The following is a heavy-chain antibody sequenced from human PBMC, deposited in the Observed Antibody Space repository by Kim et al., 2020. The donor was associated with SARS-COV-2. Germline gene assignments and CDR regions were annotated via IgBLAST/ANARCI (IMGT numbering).Heavy chain of an antibody. V-gene: IGHV3-21*01. CDR2: ISSSSSYI. Sequence: GGSLRLSCAASGFTFSSYSMNWVRQAPGKGLEWVSSISSSSSYIYYADSVKGRFTISRDNAKNSLYLQMNSLRAEDTAVYYCARDERRADAFDIWGQGTMVTVSS. CDR1: GFTFSSYS. CDR3: ARDERRADAFDI. D-gene: IGHD6-25*01. J-gene: IGHJ3*02.